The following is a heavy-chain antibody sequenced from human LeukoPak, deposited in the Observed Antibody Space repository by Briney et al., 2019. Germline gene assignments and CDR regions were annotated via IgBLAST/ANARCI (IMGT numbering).Heavy chain of an antibody. J-gene: IGHJ6*02. V-gene: IGHV4-34*01. Sequence: SETLSLTCAVYGGSFSGYYLSWIRQPPGKGLEWIGEINHSGSTNYNPSLKSRVTISVDTSKNQFSLKLSSVTAADTAVYYCASLRITIFGVVKPLYYYGMDVWGQGTTVTVSS. CDR3: ASLRITIFGVVKPLYYYGMDV. D-gene: IGHD3-3*01. CDR2: INHSGST. CDR1: GGSFSGYY.